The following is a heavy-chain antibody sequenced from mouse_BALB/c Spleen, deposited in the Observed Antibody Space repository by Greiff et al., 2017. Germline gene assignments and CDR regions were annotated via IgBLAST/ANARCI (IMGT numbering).Heavy chain of an antibody. D-gene: IGHD3-1*01. Sequence: QVQLQQPGAELVKPGASVKLSCKASGYTFTSYWMHWVKQRPGQGLEWIGEINPSNGRTNYNEKFKSKATLTVDKSASTAYMQLSSLTSEDSAVYYCARSGNYAMDYWGQGTSVTGSS. CDR3: ARSGNYAMDY. CDR1: GYTFTSYW. J-gene: IGHJ4*01. CDR2: INPSNGRT. V-gene: IGHV1S81*02.